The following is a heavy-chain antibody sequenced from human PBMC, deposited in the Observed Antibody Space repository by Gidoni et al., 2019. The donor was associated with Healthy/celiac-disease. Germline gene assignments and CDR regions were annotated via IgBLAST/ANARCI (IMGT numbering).Heavy chain of an antibody. CDR1: GGSFSGYF. J-gene: IGHJ4*02. V-gene: IGHV4-34*01. Sequence: QVQLQQWGAGLLKPSETLSLTCAVYGGSFSGYFWTWIRPPPGKGLEWSGEINHRGRTNYNPSLQSRVTISVSTIKNQFSLKLSSGTAAEKAVYYCAREVVGALDYWGQGTLVTVSS. D-gene: IGHD1-26*01. CDR3: AREVVGALDY. CDR2: INHRGRT.